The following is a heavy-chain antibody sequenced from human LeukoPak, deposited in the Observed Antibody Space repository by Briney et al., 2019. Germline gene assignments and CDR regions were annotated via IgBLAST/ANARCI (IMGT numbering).Heavy chain of an antibody. CDR3: ARDRSSLGLWFGELRN. Sequence: PGGSLRLSCAASGFTFSSYWMHWVRQAPGKGLVWVSRIYSDGSSTNYADSVKGRFTISRDNAKNTLYLQMNSPRAEDTAVYYCARDRSSLGLWFGELRNWGQGTLVTVSS. V-gene: IGHV3-74*01. CDR2: IYSDGSST. CDR1: GFTFSSYW. D-gene: IGHD3-10*01. J-gene: IGHJ4*02.